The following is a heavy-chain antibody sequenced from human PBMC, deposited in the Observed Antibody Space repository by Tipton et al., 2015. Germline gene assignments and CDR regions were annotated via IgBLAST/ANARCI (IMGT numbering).Heavy chain of an antibody. J-gene: IGHJ4*02. D-gene: IGHD3-9*01. V-gene: IGHV4-39*01. CDR1: GDSISSSSYF. CDR2: IYYSGSA. CDR3: ARSNYDLLTGYSRSFDY. Sequence: TLSLTCTVSGDSISSSSYFWGWIRQPPGKGLEWIGSIYYSGSAYYNPSLKSRVTISVDTSKNQFSLKLSSVTAADTAVCYCARSNYDLLTGYSRSFDYWGRGTLVTVSS.